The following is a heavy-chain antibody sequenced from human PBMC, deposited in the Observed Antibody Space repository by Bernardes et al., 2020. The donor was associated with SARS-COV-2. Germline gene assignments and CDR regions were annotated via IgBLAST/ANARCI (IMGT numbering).Heavy chain of an antibody. Sequence: GGSLRLSCAASGFSFSSYWMHWVRQAPGKGLVWVSRINGDGSNTAYADSVKGRFTISRDNAKNTLYLQMNSLRAEDTAVYYWEVNYYYGMDVWGQGTTVTVSS. CDR1: GFSFSSYW. V-gene: IGHV3-74*01. J-gene: IGHJ6*02. CDR2: INGDGSNT. CDR3: EVNYYYGMDV.